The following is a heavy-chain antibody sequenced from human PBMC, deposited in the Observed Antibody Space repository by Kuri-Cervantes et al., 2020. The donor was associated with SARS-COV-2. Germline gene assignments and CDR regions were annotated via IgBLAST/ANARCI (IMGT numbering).Heavy chain of an antibody. CDR2: IIPIFGTA. Sequence: SVKVSCKASGGTFSSYAISWVRQAPGQGLEWMGGIIPIFGTANYAQKFQGRVTITADESTSTAYMELSSLRSEDTAVYYCAGGSYGSGGYWYYYYGMDVWGQGTTVTVSS. J-gene: IGHJ6*02. CDR1: GGTFSSYA. CDR3: AGGSYGSGGYWYYYYGMDV. V-gene: IGHV1-69*13. D-gene: IGHD3-10*01.